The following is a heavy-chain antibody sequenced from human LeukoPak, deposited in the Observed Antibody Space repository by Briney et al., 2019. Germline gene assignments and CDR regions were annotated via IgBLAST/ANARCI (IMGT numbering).Heavy chain of an antibody. CDR2: INHSGST. CDR1: GGSFSGYY. Sequence: SETLSLTCAVYGGSFSGYYWSWIRQPPGKGLEWIGEINHSGSTNYNPSLKSRVTISVDTSKNQFSLKLSSVTAADTAVYYCARGRGGYCSGGSCYSGYYYYGMDVWGKRTTVTVSS. J-gene: IGHJ6*04. D-gene: IGHD2-15*01. V-gene: IGHV4-34*01. CDR3: ARGRGGYCSGGSCYSGYYYYGMDV.